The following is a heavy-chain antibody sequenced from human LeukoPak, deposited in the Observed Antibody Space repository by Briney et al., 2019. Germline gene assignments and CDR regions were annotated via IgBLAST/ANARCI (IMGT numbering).Heavy chain of an antibody. V-gene: IGHV3-23*01. CDR1: GFTFSSYA. Sequence: GGSLRLSCAASGFTFSSYAMSWVRQAPGKGLEWVSAISGSGGSTHYADSVKGRFTISRDNSKNTLYLQMNSLRAEDTAVYYCAKDWVGDYVWGSYRSGIEWDNWFDPWGQGTLVTVSS. D-gene: IGHD3-16*02. CDR2: ISGSGGST. J-gene: IGHJ5*02. CDR3: AKDWVGDYVWGSYRSGIEWDNWFDP.